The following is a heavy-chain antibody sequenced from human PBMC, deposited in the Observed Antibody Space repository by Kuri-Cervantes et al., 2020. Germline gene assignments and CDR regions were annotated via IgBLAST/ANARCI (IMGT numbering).Heavy chain of an antibody. CDR1: GGSISSYY. CDR2: IYYSGST. Sequence: GSLRLSCTVSGGSISSYYWSWIRQPPGKGPEWIGYIYYSGSTNYNPSLKSRVTISVDTSKNQFSLKLSSVTAADTAVYYCARFYSSAWSFDYWGQGTLVTVSS. V-gene: IGHV4-59*01. CDR3: ARFYSSAWSFDY. D-gene: IGHD6-19*01. J-gene: IGHJ4*02.